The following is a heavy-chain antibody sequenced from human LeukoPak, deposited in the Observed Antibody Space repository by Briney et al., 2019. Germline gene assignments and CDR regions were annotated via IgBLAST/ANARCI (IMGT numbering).Heavy chain of an antibody. V-gene: IGHV3-23*01. CDR3: AKDGGLWVSAHWGDS. J-gene: IGHJ4*02. Sequence: GGSLRLSCAASGFTFSSSAMSWVRQVPGKGLEWVSGISAGGGSTSYADSVRGRFTISRDNSKNTLYVQMNSLRDEDTAVYYCAKDGGLWVSAHWGDSWGRGTLVTVSS. CDR2: ISAGGGST. D-gene: IGHD7-27*01. CDR1: GFTFSSSA.